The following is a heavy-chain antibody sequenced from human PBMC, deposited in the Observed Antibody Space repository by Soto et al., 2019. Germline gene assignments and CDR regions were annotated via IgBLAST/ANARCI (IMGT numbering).Heavy chain of an antibody. CDR2: IIPIFGIA. D-gene: IGHD3-10*01. CDR3: ARALDYYGSGSYYNFYYYYGMDV. CDR1: GGTFSSYA. J-gene: IGHJ6*02. V-gene: IGHV1-69*13. Sequence: ASVKVSCKASGGTFSSYAISWVRQAPGQGLEWMGGIIPIFGIANYAQKFQGRVTITADESTSTAYMELSSLRSEDTAVYYCARALDYYGSGSYYNFYYYYGMDVWGQGTTVTVSS.